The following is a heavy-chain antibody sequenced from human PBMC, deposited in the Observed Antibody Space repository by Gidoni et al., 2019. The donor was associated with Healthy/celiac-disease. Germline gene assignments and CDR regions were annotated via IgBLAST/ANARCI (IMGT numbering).Heavy chain of an antibody. Sequence: EVQLVESGGGLVKPGGSLRLSCAASGFTFSSYSMNWVRQAPGKGLEWVSSISSSSSYIYYADSVKGRFTISRDNAKNSLYLQMNSLRAEDTAVYYCARDGRYGSGSYSGAFDIWGQGTMVTVSS. CDR1: GFTFSSYS. V-gene: IGHV3-21*01. J-gene: IGHJ3*02. D-gene: IGHD3-10*01. CDR2: ISSSSSYI. CDR3: ARDGRYGSGSYSGAFDI.